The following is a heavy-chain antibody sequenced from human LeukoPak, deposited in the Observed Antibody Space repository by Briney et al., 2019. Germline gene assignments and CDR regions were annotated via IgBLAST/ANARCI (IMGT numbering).Heavy chain of an antibody. Sequence: GGSLRLSCAASGFTFSSYSMNWVRQAPGKGLEWVSSISSSSSYIYYADSVKGRLTISRDNAKNSLYLQMNSLRAEDTAVYYCARAGAAAGHDAFDIWGQGTMVTVSS. CDR3: ARAGAAAGHDAFDI. CDR1: GFTFSSYS. V-gene: IGHV3-21*01. J-gene: IGHJ3*02. CDR2: ISSSSSYI. D-gene: IGHD6-13*01.